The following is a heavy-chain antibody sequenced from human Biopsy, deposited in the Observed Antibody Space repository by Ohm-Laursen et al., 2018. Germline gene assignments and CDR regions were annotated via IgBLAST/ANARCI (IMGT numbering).Heavy chain of an antibody. D-gene: IGHD1-14*01. Sequence: ASVKVSCKTSGYTFTSFGFSWVRQAPGQGLEWMGWINAYNGDTDYAQKLQGRVSITTDTSTTTTYTELRSLRSYDTAVYYCARDLTRQPRRGAFDIWGQGTLVTVSS. CDR2: INAYNGDT. V-gene: IGHV1-18*01. J-gene: IGHJ3*02. CDR1: GYTFTSFG. CDR3: ARDLTRQPRRGAFDI.